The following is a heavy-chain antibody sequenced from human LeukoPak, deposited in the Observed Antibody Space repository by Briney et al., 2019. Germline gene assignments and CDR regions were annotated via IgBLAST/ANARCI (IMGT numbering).Heavy chain of an antibody. CDR1: GFTFSSYA. J-gene: IGHJ6*03. CDR2: ISDSGGST. V-gene: IGHV3-23*01. Sequence: TGGSLRLSCAASGFTFSSYAMSWVRQAPAKGLEWVSAISDSGGSTYYADSVKGRFTISRDNSKNTLYLQMNSLRAEDTAVYYCASSSTRGSSCYVSTNYYYYYMDVWGKGTTVTVSS. CDR3: ASSSTRGSSCYVSTNYYYYYMDV. D-gene: IGHD6-13*01.